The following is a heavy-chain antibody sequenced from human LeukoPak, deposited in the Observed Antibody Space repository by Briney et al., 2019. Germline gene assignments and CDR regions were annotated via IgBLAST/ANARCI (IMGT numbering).Heavy chain of an antibody. J-gene: IGHJ3*02. CDR2: IRPDGGEK. CDR1: GFTFSNYW. Sequence: GGSLRLSCVVSGFTFSNYWMSWVRQAPGKGLEWVINIRPDGGEKYFVNSVRGRFTISRGNAKNSLYLQMNSLRAEDTAVYYCARLAAPDAFDIWGQGTMVTVSS. D-gene: IGHD6-13*01. CDR3: ARLAAPDAFDI. V-gene: IGHV3-7*01.